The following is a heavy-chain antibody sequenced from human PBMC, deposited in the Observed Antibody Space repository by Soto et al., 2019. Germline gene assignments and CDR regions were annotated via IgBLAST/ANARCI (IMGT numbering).Heavy chain of an antibody. J-gene: IGHJ6*02. D-gene: IGHD3-16*01. Sequence: ASVKVSCKASGYTFTRYYMHWVRQAPGQGLEWMGWINPNSGGTNYAQKFQGRVTMTRNTSISTAYMELSSLRSEDTAVYYCARVRAGNDWVYYYYGMDVWGQGTMVTVSS. CDR1: GYTFTRYY. CDR3: ARVRAGNDWVYYYYGMDV. CDR2: INPNSGGT. V-gene: IGHV1-2*02.